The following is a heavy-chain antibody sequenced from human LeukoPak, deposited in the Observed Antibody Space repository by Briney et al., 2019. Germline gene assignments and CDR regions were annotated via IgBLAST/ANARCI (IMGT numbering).Heavy chain of an antibody. Sequence: GGSLRLSCTASGFTFSSYAMSWVRQAPGKGLKWVSSISDSGDTPYYADSVKGLFTISRDNSKNTLYLQMNSLRAEDTAVYYCAKDLFVSDCSSTSCYDAFDIWGQGTMVTVSS. CDR1: GFTFSSYA. CDR3: AKDLFVSDCSSTSCYDAFDI. V-gene: IGHV3-23*01. CDR2: ISDSGDTP. D-gene: IGHD2-2*01. J-gene: IGHJ3*02.